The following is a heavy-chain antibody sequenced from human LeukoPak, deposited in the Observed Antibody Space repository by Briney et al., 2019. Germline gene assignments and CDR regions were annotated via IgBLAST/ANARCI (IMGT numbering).Heavy chain of an antibody. CDR3: TRDVIMGYQQGYFDP. CDR1: GYSFIDYY. Sequence: ASVKVSCTASGYSFIDYYIHWVRQAPGQGLECMGWMNPRTGDTRYEEKFQGRVAMTRETSITTAYMELSGLNSDDTAKYFCTRDVIMGYQQGYFDPWGQGTLVTVSS. D-gene: IGHD2-8*01. CDR2: MNPRTGDT. J-gene: IGHJ5*02. V-gene: IGHV1-2*02.